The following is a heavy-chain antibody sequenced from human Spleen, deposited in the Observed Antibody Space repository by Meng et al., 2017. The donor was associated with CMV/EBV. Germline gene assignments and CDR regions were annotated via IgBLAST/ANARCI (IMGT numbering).Heavy chain of an antibody. CDR1: GYSFSTHW. D-gene: IGHD5-18*01. CDR3: ARAGTPMFSLGPFFDY. V-gene: IGHV5-51*01. Sequence: KVSCKGSGYSFSTHWIGWVRQMPGKGLEWMGIIYLGDSDTRYSPSFQGRVTISADKSLATAYLQWSSLKASDTAMFFCARAGTPMFSLGPFFDYWGQGTRVTVSS. J-gene: IGHJ4*02. CDR2: IYLGDSDT.